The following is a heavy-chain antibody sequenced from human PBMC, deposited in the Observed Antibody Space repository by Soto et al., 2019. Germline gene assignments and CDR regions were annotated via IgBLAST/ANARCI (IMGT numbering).Heavy chain of an antibody. CDR2: ISPKSGGT. CDR1: GYTFTGYY. D-gene: IGHD3-9*01. J-gene: IGHJ4*02. V-gene: IGHV1-2*02. CDR3: ARPPGYVSDWYYFDL. Sequence: ASVKVSCKASGYTFTGYYMHWVRQAPGQGFEWMGRISPKSGGTNYAQKFQGRVTMTWDTSLNTAYMELSSLMFEDAAVYYCARPPGYVSDWYYFDLWGQGTLVTVSS.